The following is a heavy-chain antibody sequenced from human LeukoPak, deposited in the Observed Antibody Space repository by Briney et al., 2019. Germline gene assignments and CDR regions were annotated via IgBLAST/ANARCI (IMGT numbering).Heavy chain of an antibody. D-gene: IGHD6-6*01. J-gene: IGHJ4*02. CDR2: IKQDGSEK. Sequence: GGSLRLSCAVSGFTFSSYWMSWVRQAPGKGLEWVANIKQDGSEKYYVDSVKGRFTISRDNAKNSLYLQMNSLRAEDTAVYYCARDRIAARPYYFDYWGQGTLVTVSS. CDR3: ARDRIAARPYYFDY. V-gene: IGHV3-7*01. CDR1: GFTFSSYW.